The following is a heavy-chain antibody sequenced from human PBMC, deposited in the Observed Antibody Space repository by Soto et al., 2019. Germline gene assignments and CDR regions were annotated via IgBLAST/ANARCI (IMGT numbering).Heavy chain of an antibody. CDR2: IYHSGST. J-gene: IGHJ4*02. Sequence: PSETLSLTCAVSGGSFTSNNWWTWVRQPPGQGLEWIGEIYHSGSTYYNPSLKSRVTISVDRSKNQFSLKLSSVTAADTAVYYCASSSTDFWSGYYFDFWGQGTLVTVFS. CDR3: ASSSTDFWSGYYFDF. V-gene: IGHV4-4*02. D-gene: IGHD3-3*01. CDR1: GGSFTSNNW.